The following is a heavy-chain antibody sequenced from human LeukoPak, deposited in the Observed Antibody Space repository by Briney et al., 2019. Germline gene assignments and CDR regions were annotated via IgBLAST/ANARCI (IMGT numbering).Heavy chain of an antibody. V-gene: IGHV3-23*01. CDR2: ISGSGGST. Sequence: GGSLRLSCAASGFTFSSYAMSWVRQAPGKGLEWVSAISGSGGSTYYADSVKGRFTISRDNSKDTLYLQMNSLRAEDAAVYYCAKVILNHYFDYWGQGTLVTVSS. CDR3: AKVILNHYFDY. CDR1: GFTFSSYA. J-gene: IGHJ4*02.